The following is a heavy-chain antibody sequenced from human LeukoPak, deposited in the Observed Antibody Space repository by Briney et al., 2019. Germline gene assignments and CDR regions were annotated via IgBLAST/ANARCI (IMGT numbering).Heavy chain of an antibody. D-gene: IGHD6-19*01. Sequence: PGRSLRLSCAASGFTFSSYAMHWVRQAPGEGLEWVAVISYDGSNKYYADSVKGRFTISRDNSKNTLYLQMNSLRAEDTAVYYCARDKGSVAGLFDYWGQGTLVTVSS. CDR3: ARDKGSVAGLFDY. V-gene: IGHV3-30*04. CDR1: GFTFSSYA. J-gene: IGHJ4*02. CDR2: ISYDGSNK.